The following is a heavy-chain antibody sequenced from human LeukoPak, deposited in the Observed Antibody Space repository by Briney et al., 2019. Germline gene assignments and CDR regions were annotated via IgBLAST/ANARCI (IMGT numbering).Heavy chain of an antibody. CDR2: IFYDGSDK. V-gene: IGHV3-30*19. CDR3: ARPSH. D-gene: IGHD6-6*01. Sequence: GGSLRLSCAASGFTFISSGMHWVRQAPGKGLEWVAFIFYDGSDKYYADSVKGRFTISRDNSKNTLYLQMNSLRTEDTAVYYCARPSHWGQGTMVTVSS. J-gene: IGHJ3*01. CDR1: GFTFISSG.